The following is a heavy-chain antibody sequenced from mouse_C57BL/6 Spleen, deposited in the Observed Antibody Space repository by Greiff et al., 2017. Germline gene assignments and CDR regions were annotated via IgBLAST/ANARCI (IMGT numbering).Heavy chain of an antibody. D-gene: IGHD2-4*01. CDR1: GYTFTSYG. V-gene: IGHV1-81*01. CDR2: IYPRSGNT. CDR3: ARFGDYATDGY. Sequence: QVQLQQSGAELARPGASVKLSCKASGYTFTSYGISWVKQRTGQGLEWIGEIYPRSGNTYYNEKFKGKATLTADKSSSTAYMELRSLTSEDSAVYFCARFGDYATDGYWGQGTTLTVAS. J-gene: IGHJ2*01.